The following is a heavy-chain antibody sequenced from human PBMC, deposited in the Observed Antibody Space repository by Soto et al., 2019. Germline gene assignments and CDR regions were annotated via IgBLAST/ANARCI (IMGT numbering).Heavy chain of an antibody. J-gene: IGHJ4*02. D-gene: IGHD5-12*01. CDR3: ARHVGGYSGYDVDY. CDR2: IYYSGST. CDR1: GGSISSSSYY. V-gene: IGHV4-39*01. Sequence: SETLSLTCTVSGGSISSSSYYWGWIRQPPGKGLEWIGSIYYSGSTYYNPSLKSRVTISVDTSKNQFSLKLSSVTAADTAVYYCARHVGGYSGYDVDYWGQGTLVTVSS.